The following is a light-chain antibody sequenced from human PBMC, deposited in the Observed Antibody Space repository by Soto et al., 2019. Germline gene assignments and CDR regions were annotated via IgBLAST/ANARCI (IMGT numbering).Light chain of an antibody. CDR3: AAWDDSLRGFV. J-gene: IGLJ1*01. Sequence: QSVLTQPPSASGTPGQRVTISCSGTSSNILSNTVNWYQRLPGAAPKLLIYRDNQRPSGVPDRFSGSKSGTSASLGISGLQSGDAADYYCAAWDDSLRGFVFGTGTKLTVL. CDR2: RDN. V-gene: IGLV1-44*01. CDR1: SSNILSNT.